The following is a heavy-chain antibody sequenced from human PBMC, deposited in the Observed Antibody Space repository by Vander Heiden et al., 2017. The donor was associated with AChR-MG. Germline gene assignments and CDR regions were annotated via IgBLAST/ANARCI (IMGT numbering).Heavy chain of an antibody. D-gene: IGHD2-21*02. CDR1: GFTFSSYA. J-gene: IGHJ4*02. CDR3: AKVGDPPFDY. V-gene: IGHV3-23*01. Sequence: EVQLLESGGGLVQPGGSLRLSCAASGFTFSSYAMSWVRQAPGKGLEWVSAISGSGGSTDHADSVKGRFTISRDNSKNTLYLKMKSLRAEDTAVYDVAKVGDPPFDYWGQGPMVTVSS. CDR2: ISGSGGST.